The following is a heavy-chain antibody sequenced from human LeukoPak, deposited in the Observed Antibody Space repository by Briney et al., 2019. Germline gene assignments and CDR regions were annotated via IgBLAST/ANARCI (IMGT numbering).Heavy chain of an antibody. CDR3: AKGGIQLWTIDY. V-gene: IGHV3-23*01. Sequence: GGSLRVSCAASGFTFSSYAMSWVRQAQGKGLEWVSAISGSGGSTYYADSVKGRFTISRDNSKNTLYLQMNSLRAEDTAVYYCAKGGIQLWTIDYWGQGTLVTVSS. D-gene: IGHD5-18*01. J-gene: IGHJ4*02. CDR2: ISGSGGST. CDR1: GFTFSSYA.